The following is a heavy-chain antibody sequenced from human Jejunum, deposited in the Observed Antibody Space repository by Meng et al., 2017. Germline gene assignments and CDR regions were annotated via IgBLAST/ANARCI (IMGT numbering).Heavy chain of an antibody. CDR3: ARESPGYGGNSL. D-gene: IGHD4-23*01. V-gene: IGHV3-7*01. J-gene: IGHJ4*02. CDR1: GFTFTNSW. Sequence: SCAASGFTFTNSWMTWIRQAPGKGLEWVANINGDASKKGYLPSLRGRFTISRDNAQNSLYLQMNSLGAEDTAVYYCARESPGYGGNSLWGQGTLVTVSS. CDR2: INGDASKK.